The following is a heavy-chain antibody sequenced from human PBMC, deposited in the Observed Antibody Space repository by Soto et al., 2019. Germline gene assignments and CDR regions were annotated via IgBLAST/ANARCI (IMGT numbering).Heavy chain of an antibody. J-gene: IGHJ5*02. D-gene: IGHD2-21*01. CDR3: ARGRGEFDD. CDR2: INHSGNT. V-gene: IGHV4-34*01. CDR1: GASLSDNY. Sequence: XETLSLTCAVYGASLSDNYCNWLRQPPGKGLEWIGEINHSGNTNYNPSLRSRVTISIDTSKNQLSLNLRSVSAADTAVYYCARGRGEFDDWGQGTPVTVSS.